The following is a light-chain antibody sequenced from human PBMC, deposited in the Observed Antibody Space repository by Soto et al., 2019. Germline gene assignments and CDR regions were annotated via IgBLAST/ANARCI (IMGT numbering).Light chain of an antibody. CDR1: QRLLHSNGNNF. CDR2: LGS. CDR3: MQALKTPYT. J-gene: IGKJ2*01. Sequence: EIVMTQSPPSLTVTPGEPASISCRSSQRLLHSNGNNFLDWYLQKPGQSPQLLIYLGSNRASGVPDRVSGSGAGTDFTLKISRVEAEDVGVYYCMQALKTPYTFGQGTK. V-gene: IGKV2-28*01.